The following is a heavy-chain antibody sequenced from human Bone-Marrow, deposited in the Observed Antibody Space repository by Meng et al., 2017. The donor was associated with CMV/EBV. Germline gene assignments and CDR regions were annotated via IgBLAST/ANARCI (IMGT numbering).Heavy chain of an antibody. J-gene: IGHJ6*02. Sequence: GGSLRLSCAASGFTFSSYWMHWVRQAPGKGLVWVSRINSDGSSTSYADSVKGRFTISRDNAKNTLYLQMNSLRAEDTAVYYCARERDIVVVPAAIPLFNYYYGMDVWAQGTTVTVSS. CDR2: INSDGSST. CDR3: ARERDIVVVPAAIPLFNYYYGMDV. V-gene: IGHV3-74*01. CDR1: GFTFSSYW. D-gene: IGHD2-2*02.